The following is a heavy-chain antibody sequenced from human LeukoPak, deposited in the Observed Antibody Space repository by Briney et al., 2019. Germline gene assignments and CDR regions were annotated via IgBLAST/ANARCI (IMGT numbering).Heavy chain of an antibody. Sequence: ASVKVSCKASGGTFSSYAISWVRQAPGQGLEWMGGIIPIFGTANYAQKLQGRVTMTTDTSTSTAYMELRSLRSDDTAVYYCARDGKRVGATLFDYWGQGTLVTVSS. D-gene: IGHD1-26*01. CDR1: GGTFSSYA. CDR3: ARDGKRVGATLFDY. CDR2: IIPIFGTA. J-gene: IGHJ4*02. V-gene: IGHV1-69*05.